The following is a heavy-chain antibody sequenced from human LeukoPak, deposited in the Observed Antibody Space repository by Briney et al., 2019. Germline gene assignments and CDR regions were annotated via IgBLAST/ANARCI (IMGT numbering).Heavy chain of an antibody. J-gene: IGHJ6*02. CDR2: ISPYNVNP. D-gene: IGHD1-26*01. CDR1: GYTFTIYG. CDR3: ARVVAAAPAHYGMDV. Sequence: GASVKVSCRASGYTFTIYGVSWVRQAPGQGLEWMGWISPYNVNPNYAQKLQGRVTMTTETSTSTAYLELRSLASDDTAVYYCARVVAAAPAHYGMDVWGQGTTVTVSS. V-gene: IGHV1-18*01.